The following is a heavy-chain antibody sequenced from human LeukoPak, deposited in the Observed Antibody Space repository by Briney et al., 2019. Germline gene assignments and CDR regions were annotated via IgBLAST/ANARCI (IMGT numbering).Heavy chain of an antibody. V-gene: IGHV4-59*01. Sequence: SETLSLTCTVSGGSISSYYWSWIRQPPGKGLEWIGYIYYSGSTNYNPSLKSRVTISVDTSKNQFSLKLSSVTAADTAVYYCARAYSSSSMVDWFDPWGQGTLVSVSS. J-gene: IGHJ5*02. CDR1: GGSISSYY. D-gene: IGHD6-6*01. CDR3: ARAYSSSSMVDWFDP. CDR2: IYYSGST.